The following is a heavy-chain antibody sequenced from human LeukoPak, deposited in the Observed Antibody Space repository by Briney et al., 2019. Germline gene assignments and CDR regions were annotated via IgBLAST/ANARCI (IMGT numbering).Heavy chain of an antibody. V-gene: IGHV1-2*06. D-gene: IGHD1-26*01. CDR1: GYTFTGYY. CDR2: INPNSGGT. CDR3: ASMGRRGAFDI. J-gene: IGHJ3*02. Sequence: SVQVSCNASGYTFTGYYMHWARQAPGQGREWMGRINPNSGGTNYAQKFQGRVTMTRDTSISTAYIELRRLRSDDTAVYYCASMGRRGAFDIGGQGTMVTVSS.